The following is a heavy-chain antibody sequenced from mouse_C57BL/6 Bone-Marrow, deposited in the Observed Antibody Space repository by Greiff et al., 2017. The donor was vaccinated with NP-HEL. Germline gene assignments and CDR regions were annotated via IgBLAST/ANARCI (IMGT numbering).Heavy chain of an antibody. D-gene: IGHD1-1*01. J-gene: IGHJ2*01. CDR1: GYTFTSYW. CDR2: IHPNSGST. CDR3: ARGGFTTVFPVYFDY. V-gene: IGHV1-64*01. Sequence: QVQLQQPGAELVKPGASVKLSCKASGYTFTSYWMHWVKQRPGQGLEWIGMIHPNSGSTNYNEKFKSKATLTVDKSSSTAYMQLSSLTSEDSAVYYCARGGFTTVFPVYFDYWGQGTTLTVSS.